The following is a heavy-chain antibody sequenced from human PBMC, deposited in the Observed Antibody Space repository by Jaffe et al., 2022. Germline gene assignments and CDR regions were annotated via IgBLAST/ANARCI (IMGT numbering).Heavy chain of an antibody. CDR1: GYSISSGYY. V-gene: IGHV4-38-2*02. CDR3: AREGDYGDYDY. J-gene: IGHJ4*02. Sequence: QVQLQESGPGLVKPSETLSLTCAVSGYSISSGYYWGWIRQPPGKGLEWIGSIYHSGSTYYNPSLKSRVTISVDTSKNQFSLKLSSVTAADTAVYYCAREGDYGDYDYWGQGTLVTVSS. D-gene: IGHD4-17*01. CDR2: IYHSGST.